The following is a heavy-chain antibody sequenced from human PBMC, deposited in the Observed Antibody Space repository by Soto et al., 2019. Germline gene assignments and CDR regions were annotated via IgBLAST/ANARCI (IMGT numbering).Heavy chain of an antibody. D-gene: IGHD6-13*01. V-gene: IGHV3-23*01. J-gene: IGHJ4*02. CDR3: AKHGLAAAPGNRYLLTPSFEY. CDR1: GFTFSSYA. CDR2: ISGSGGST. Sequence: GGSLRLSCAASGFTFSSYAMSWVRQAPGKGLEWVSAISGSGGSTYYADSVKGRFTISRDNSKNTLYLQMNSLRAEDKAVYYCAKHGLAAAPGNRYLLTPSFEYWGQGTLVAV.